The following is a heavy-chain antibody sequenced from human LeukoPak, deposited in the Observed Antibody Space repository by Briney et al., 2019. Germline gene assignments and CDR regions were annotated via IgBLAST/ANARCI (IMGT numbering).Heavy chain of an antibody. D-gene: IGHD6-13*01. Sequence: ASVKVXXXXXXYTFTSYDINWVRQATGQGLEWMGWMNPNSGNTGYAQKFQGRVTMTRNTSISTAYMELSSLRSDDTAVYYCARETSSSSNDYWGQGTLVTVSS. CDR2: MNPNSGNT. V-gene: IGHV1-8*01. J-gene: IGHJ4*02. CDR3: ARETSSSSNDY. CDR1: XYTFTSYD.